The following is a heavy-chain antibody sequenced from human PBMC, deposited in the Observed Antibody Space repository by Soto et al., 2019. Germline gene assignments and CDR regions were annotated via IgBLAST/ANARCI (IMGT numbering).Heavy chain of an antibody. V-gene: IGHV3-33*01. CDR2: IWYDGSNK. D-gene: IGHD3-22*01. Sequence: QVQLVESGGGVVQSGRSLRLSCAASGFTFSSYGMHWVRQAPGKGLEWVAVIWYDGSNKYYADSVKGRFTISRDNSKNTLYLEMNSLRAEGTAVYYCARVRSSGYYYREIGYWGQGNLVTVSS. J-gene: IGHJ4*02. CDR3: ARVRSSGYYYREIGY. CDR1: GFTFSSYG.